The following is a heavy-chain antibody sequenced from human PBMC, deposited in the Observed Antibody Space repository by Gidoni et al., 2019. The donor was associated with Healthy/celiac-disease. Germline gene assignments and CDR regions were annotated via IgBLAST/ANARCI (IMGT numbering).Heavy chain of an antibody. V-gene: IGHV1-69*01. J-gene: IGHJ4*02. CDR2: IIPIFGTA. CDR1: GGTFSSYA. D-gene: IGHD2-15*01. CDR3: ARAWDGVVVAATRSPFDY. Sequence: QVQLVQSGAEVKKPGSSVKVSCKASGGTFSSYAISWVRHAPGQGLEWMGGIIPIFGTATYAQKFQGRVTITADESTSTAYMELSSLRSEDTAVYYCARAWDGVVVAATRSPFDYWGQGTLVTVSS.